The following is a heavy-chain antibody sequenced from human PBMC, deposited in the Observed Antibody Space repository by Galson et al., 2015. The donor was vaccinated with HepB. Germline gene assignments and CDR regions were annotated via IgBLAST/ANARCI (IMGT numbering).Heavy chain of an antibody. V-gene: IGHV1-3*01. CDR3: VRNRADITTPMSFDP. CDR1: GYTFTNYA. Sequence: SVKVSCKASGYTFTNYAIHWVRQAPAQSLEWMGWINAGNGHIRYSQKFQGRLTFTTNTSATTAYMELSSLKSEDTAVYFCVRNRADITTPMSFDPWGQGTPVTVSS. CDR2: INAGNGHI. D-gene: IGHD2-2*01. J-gene: IGHJ5*02.